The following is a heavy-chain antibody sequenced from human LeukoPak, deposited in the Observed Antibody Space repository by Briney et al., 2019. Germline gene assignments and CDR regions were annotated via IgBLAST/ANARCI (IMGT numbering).Heavy chain of an antibody. J-gene: IGHJ4*02. V-gene: IGHV3-13*01. Sequence: VGSLRLSCAASGFTLSSYDMHWVRQATGKGLEWVSAIGTAGDTYYSGSVKGRFTISRDNAKNSLYLQMNSLRAGDTAMYYCARATSGYDYWGQGSLVTVSS. CDR1: GFTLSSYD. CDR3: ARATSGYDY. D-gene: IGHD2-2*01. CDR2: IGTAGDT.